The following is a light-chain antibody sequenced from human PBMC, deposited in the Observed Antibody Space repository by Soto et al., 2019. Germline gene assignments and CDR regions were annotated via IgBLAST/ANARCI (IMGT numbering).Light chain of an antibody. CDR1: QNLNTY. V-gene: IGKV3-11*01. CDR2: HAS. CDR3: KHRSDWPPYT. Sequence: EIVLTQSPATLSLSPGERASLSCRASQNLNTYLAWYQQKPGQAPRLLIYHASNRATGIPARFSGSGSGTDFTLTISSLEPEDFAVYYCKHRSDWPPYTFGQGTKLEIK. J-gene: IGKJ2*01.